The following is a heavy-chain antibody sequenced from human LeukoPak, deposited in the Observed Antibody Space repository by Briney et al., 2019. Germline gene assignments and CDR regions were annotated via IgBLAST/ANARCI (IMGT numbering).Heavy chain of an antibody. Sequence: GGSLRLSCAASGFTVSTNYMSWVRQAPGKGLEWVSVIYSGGSTYYADSVKGRFTISRDNSKNTLYLQMNSLRAEDTAVYYCARDRYPYYYDSSGSDYWGQGTLVTVSS. CDR1: GFTVSTNY. CDR2: IYSGGST. CDR3: ARDRYPYYYDSSGSDY. V-gene: IGHV3-66*01. D-gene: IGHD3-22*01. J-gene: IGHJ4*02.